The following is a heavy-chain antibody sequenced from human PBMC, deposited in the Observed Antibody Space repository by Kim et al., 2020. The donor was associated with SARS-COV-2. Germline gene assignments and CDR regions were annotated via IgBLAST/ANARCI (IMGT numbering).Heavy chain of an antibody. V-gene: IGHV3-13*01. D-gene: IGHD3-10*01. Sequence: GGSLRLSCAASGFTFSSYDMHWVRQATGKGLEWVSAIGTAGDTYYPGSVKGRFTISRENATNSLYLQMNSLRAGDTAVYYCARVGFGELLSNYGMDVWGQGTTVTVSS. CDR2: IGTAGDT. J-gene: IGHJ6*02. CDR3: ARVGFGELLSNYGMDV. CDR1: GFTFSSYD.